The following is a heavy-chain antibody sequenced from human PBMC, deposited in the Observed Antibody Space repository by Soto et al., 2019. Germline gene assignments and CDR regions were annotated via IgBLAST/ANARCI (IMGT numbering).Heavy chain of an antibody. CDR1: GFTFSSYA. CDR2: ISGSGGST. D-gene: IGHD2-15*01. Sequence: GSLRLSCAAPGFTFSSYAMSWVRQAPGKGLEWVSAISGSGGSTYYADSVKGRFTISRDNSKNTLYLQMNSLRAEDTAVYYCSTLKRYCSGGSCYSGHAFDIWGQGTMVTVSS. V-gene: IGHV3-23*01. J-gene: IGHJ3*02. CDR3: STLKRYCSGGSCYSGHAFDI.